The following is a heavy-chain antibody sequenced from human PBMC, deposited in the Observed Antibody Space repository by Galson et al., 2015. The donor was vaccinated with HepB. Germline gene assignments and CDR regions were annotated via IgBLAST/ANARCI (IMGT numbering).Heavy chain of an antibody. V-gene: IGHV3-30*18. CDR3: AKDRGVTSYYGMDV. CDR2: ISYDGNNK. CDR1: GFTFSSHG. D-gene: IGHD4-23*01. J-gene: IGHJ6*02. Sequence: SLRLSCAASGFTFSSHGMHWVRQAPGKGLEWVAVISYDGNNKYYADSVKGRFTISRDNSKNSLYLQVNNLRADDTAVYYCAKDRGVTSYYGMDVWGQGTTVTVSS.